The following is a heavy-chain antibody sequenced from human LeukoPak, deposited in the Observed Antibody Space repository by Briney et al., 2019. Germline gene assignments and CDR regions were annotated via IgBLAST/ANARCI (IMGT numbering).Heavy chain of an antibody. D-gene: IGHD6-13*01. J-gene: IGHJ4*02. V-gene: IGHV1-46*01. Sequence: ASVKVSCKASGYTFTSYYMHWVRQAPGQGLEWMGIINPSGGSTSYAQKFQGRVTMTRDTSTSTVYMELSSLRSEDTAVYYCATLQIAADIDYWGQGTLVTVSS. CDR3: ATLQIAADIDY. CDR2: INPSGGST. CDR1: GYTFTSYY.